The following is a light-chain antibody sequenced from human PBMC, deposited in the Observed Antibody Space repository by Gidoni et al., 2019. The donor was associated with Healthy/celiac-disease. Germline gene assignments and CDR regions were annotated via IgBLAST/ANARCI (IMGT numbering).Light chain of an antibody. Sequence: DIVMTQSPDSLAVSLGERATLNCKSSQSVLYSSNNKNYLAWYQQKPGQPPKLLIYWASTRESGVPDRFSGSGSGTDFTLTISSLQAEDVAVYYCQQYYSTPLTFXGXTKVEIK. CDR1: QSVLYSSNNKNY. CDR2: WAS. V-gene: IGKV4-1*01. J-gene: IGKJ4*01. CDR3: QQYYSTPLT.